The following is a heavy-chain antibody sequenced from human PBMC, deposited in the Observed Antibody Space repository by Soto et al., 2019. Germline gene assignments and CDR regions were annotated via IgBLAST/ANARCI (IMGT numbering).Heavy chain of an antibody. J-gene: IGHJ4*01. V-gene: IGHV2-70*01. CDR2: IDWDDDK. D-gene: IGHD5-12*01. CDR1: GFSLSTSGMC. CDR3: ARTACRDGYNSGGYFDY. Sequence: SGPTLVNPTQTLTLTCTFSGFSLSTSGMCVSWIRQPPGKALEWLALIDWDDDKYYSTYLKTRLTISKDTSKNQVSLTMTNMDPVDTATYYCARTACRDGYNSGGYFDYWGHGTLVTVSS.